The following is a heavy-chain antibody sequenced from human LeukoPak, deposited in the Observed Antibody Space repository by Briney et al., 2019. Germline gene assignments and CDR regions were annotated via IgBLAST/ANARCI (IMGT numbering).Heavy chain of an antibody. V-gene: IGHV3-21*01. CDR1: GFNLNSYM. Sequence: GSLRLSCAASGFNLNSYMLNWVRQAPGKGLEWVSSISSTGSYIYYADSVKGRFTISRDNPGNVVYLQMDSLRAEDTAVYYCTRVAQSGPXGWFD. CDR2: ISSTGSYI. CDR3: TRVAQSGPXGWFD. J-gene: IGHJ5*01. D-gene: IGHD5-24*01.